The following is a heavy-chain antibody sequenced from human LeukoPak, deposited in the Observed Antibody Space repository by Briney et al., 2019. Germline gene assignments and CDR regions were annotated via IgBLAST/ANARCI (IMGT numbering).Heavy chain of an antibody. J-gene: IGHJ6*02. D-gene: IGHD4-11*01. CDR1: GGSFSGYY. Sequence: SETLSLTCAVYGGSFSGYYWSWIRQPPGKGLEWIGEINHSGSTNYNPSLKSRVTISVDTSKNQFSLKLNSVTAADTAVYYCARDYSNYGVDYGMDVWGQGTTVTVSS. CDR3: ARDYSNYGVDYGMDV. V-gene: IGHV4-34*01. CDR2: INHSGST.